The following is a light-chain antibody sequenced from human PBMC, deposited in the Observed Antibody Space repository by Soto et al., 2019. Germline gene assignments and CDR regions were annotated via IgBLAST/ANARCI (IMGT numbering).Light chain of an antibody. V-gene: IGKV3-20*01. Sequence: VMTQSPATLSVSPGERATLSFRASHIVMKDLAWYQQKPGQAPRLLIYGASSRATGIPDRFSGSGSGTDFTLTISRLEPEDFAVYYCQQYGSSPRTFGQGTKVDIK. CDR2: GAS. CDR1: HIVMKD. CDR3: QQYGSSPRT. J-gene: IGKJ1*01.